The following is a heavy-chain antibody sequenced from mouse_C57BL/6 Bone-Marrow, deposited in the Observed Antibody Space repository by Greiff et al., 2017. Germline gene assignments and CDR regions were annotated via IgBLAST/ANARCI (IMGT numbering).Heavy chain of an antibody. Sequence: EVMLVESGGGLVQSGRSLRLSCATSGFTFSDFYMEWVRQAPGKGLEWIAASRNKANDYTTEYSASVKGRFIVSRDTSQSILYLQMNALRAEDTAIYYCARDGGTTVVASMDYWGQGTSVTVSS. CDR1: GFTFSDFY. CDR2: SRNKANDYTT. J-gene: IGHJ4*01. D-gene: IGHD1-1*01. CDR3: ARDGGTTVVASMDY. V-gene: IGHV7-1*01.